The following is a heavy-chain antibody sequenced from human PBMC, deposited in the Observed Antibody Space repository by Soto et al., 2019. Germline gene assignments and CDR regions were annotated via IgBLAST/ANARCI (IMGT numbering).Heavy chain of an antibody. V-gene: IGHV4-59*01. D-gene: IGHD6-13*01. Sequence: SETLSLTCTVSGGSISSYYWSWIRQPPGKGLEWIGYIYYSGSTNYNPSLKSRVTISVDTSKNQFSLKLSSVTAADTAVYYCARESLGRYSSSWYDYYYYMDVWGKGTTVTVSS. CDR1: GGSISSYY. J-gene: IGHJ6*03. CDR2: IYYSGST. CDR3: ARESLGRYSSSWYDYYYYMDV.